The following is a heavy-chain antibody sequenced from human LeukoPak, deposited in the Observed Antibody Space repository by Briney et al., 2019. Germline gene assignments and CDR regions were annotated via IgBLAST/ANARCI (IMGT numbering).Heavy chain of an antibody. CDR1: GYTFTSYG. J-gene: IGHJ4*02. Sequence: ASVKVSCKASGYTFTSYGISWVRQAPGQGLEWMGWISAYNGNTNYAQKLQGRVTMTTDTSTNTAYMELRSLRSDDTAVYYCARDSPITIFGVVISGWYDYWGQGTLVSVCS. CDR2: ISAYNGNT. V-gene: IGHV1-18*01. CDR3: ARDSPITIFGVVISGWYDY. D-gene: IGHD3-3*01.